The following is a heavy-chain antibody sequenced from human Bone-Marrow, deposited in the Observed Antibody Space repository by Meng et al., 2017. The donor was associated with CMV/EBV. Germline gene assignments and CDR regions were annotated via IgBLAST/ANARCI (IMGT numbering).Heavy chain of an antibody. Sequence: GESLKISCAASGFTFSSYSMHWVRQAPGKGLEWVSFISSGGITIYYADSVKGRFTISRDNSKNSLYLQMNSLRTEDTAVYYCAKDCWGWNSAYDMDDRGQGTLVTVSS. J-gene: IGHJ4*02. D-gene: IGHD1/OR15-1a*01. V-gene: IGHV3-48*04. CDR3: AKDCWGWNSAYDMDD. CDR2: ISSGGITI. CDR1: GFTFSSYS.